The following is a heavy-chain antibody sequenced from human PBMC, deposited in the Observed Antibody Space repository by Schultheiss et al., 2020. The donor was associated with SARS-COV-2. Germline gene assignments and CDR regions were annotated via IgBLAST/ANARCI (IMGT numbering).Heavy chain of an antibody. CDR2: INHSGST. J-gene: IGHJ4*02. Sequence: GSLRLSCAASGFTFSTNYMSWIRQAPGKGLEWIGEINHSGSTNYNPSLKSRVTISVDTSKNQFSLKLSSVTAADTAVYYCARDLVVTGTRVNGDYWGQGTLVTVSS. V-gene: IGHV4-34*01. D-gene: IGHD1-7*01. CDR1: GFTFSTNY. CDR3: ARDLVVTGTRVNGDY.